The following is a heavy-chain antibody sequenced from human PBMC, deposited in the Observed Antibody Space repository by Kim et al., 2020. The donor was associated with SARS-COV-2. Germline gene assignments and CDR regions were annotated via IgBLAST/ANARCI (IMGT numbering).Heavy chain of an antibody. D-gene: IGHD3-10*01. V-gene: IGHV1-69*13. CDR3: ASGMVRGVITRFDY. J-gene: IGHJ4*02. Sequence: SVKVSCKASGGTFSSYAISWVRQAPGQGLEWMGGIIPIFGTANYEQKFQGRVTITADESTSTAYMELSSLRSEDTAVYYCASGMVRGVITRFDYWGQGTLVTVSS. CDR1: GGTFSSYA. CDR2: IIPIFGTA.